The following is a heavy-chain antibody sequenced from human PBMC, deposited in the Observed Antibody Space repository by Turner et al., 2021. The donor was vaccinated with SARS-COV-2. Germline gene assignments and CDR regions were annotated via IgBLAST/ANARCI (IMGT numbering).Heavy chain of an antibody. V-gene: IGHV1-24*01. CDR3: ATGYQLRVNWFDP. D-gene: IGHD2-2*01. Sequence: QVQLVQSGAEVKKPGASAKVSCQISGYTLTELSMYWVRQAPGKGLEWMGGFDPEDGETIYAQNFQGRVTMTEDTPTDTAYMELSSLRSEDTAVYFCATGYQLRVNWFDPWGQGTLVTVSS. CDR1: GYTLTELS. CDR2: FDPEDGET. J-gene: IGHJ5*02.